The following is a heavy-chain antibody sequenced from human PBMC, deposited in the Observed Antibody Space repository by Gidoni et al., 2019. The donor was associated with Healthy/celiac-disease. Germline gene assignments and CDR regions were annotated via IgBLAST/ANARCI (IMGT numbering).Heavy chain of an antibody. Sequence: QVQLQESGPGLVTPSDTLSLTCTVSGGSISRYYWSWIRQPPGKGLEWIGYIYYSGSTNYNPSLKSRVTISVDTSKNQFSLKLSSVTAADTAVYYCAFSGRSPYNWFDPWGQGTLVTVSS. D-gene: IGHD3-10*01. CDR1: GGSISRYY. CDR3: AFSGRSPYNWFDP. J-gene: IGHJ5*02. V-gene: IGHV4-59*08. CDR2: IYYSGST.